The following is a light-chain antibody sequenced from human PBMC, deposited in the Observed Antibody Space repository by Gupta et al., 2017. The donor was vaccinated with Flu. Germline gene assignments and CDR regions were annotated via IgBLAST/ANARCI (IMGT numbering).Light chain of an antibody. V-gene: IGKV1-8*01. J-gene: IGKJ1*01. CDR3: QQYYSYPRT. CDR2: AAS. CDR1: QGISSY. Sequence: AIRMTQSPSSFSASTGDRVTITCRASQGISSYLAWYQQKPGKAPKLLIYAASTVQSGVPSRFSGSGSGTDFTLTISGRQSEDFANYYCQQYYSYPRTFGQGTKVEIK.